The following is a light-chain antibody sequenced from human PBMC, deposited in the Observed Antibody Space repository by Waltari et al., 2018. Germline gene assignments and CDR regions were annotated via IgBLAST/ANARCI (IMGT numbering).Light chain of an antibody. J-gene: IGKJ2*01. CDR3: QHFNSYPFI. CDR2: MAS. V-gene: IGKV1-5*03. Sequence: DIQMTQSPSTLSASVGDRVTITCRASQGIGNYLAWYQQKPGKAPKLLIFMASTLQREGPSRFRGSGSGTEFALTISGLQADDFATYFCQHFNSYPFIFGRGTKLEIK. CDR1: QGIGNY.